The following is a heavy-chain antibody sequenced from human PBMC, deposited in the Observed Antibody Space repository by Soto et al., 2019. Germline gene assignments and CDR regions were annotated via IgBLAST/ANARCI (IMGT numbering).Heavy chain of an antibody. CDR1: GFTFSLYG. Sequence: QVHVVESGGGVVQPGRSLRLSCAASGFTFSLYGMHWVRQAPGKGLEWVAVIWYDGSNIYYADSVKGRFTISRDNSKNTLSLQMNNLRAEDTAVYYCARGIDYGDYAIDYWGQGTLVTVSS. CDR2: IWYDGSNI. CDR3: ARGIDYGDYAIDY. V-gene: IGHV3-33*01. J-gene: IGHJ4*02. D-gene: IGHD4-17*01.